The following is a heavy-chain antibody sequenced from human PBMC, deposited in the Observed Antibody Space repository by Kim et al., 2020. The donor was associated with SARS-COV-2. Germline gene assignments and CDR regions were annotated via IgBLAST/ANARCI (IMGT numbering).Heavy chain of an antibody. V-gene: IGHV3-23*01. Sequence: GGSLRLSCVASGFTFSDYVMNWVRQAPGQGLEWVSFIIGDGPTTYYTDSVKGRFTISRDNSRNTLFLQMNSLRAEDTAIYYCARFAARYYRGGFYVLDV. J-gene: IGHJ6*01. D-gene: IGHD3-22*01. CDR3: ARFAARYYRGGFYVLDV. CDR1: GFTFSDYV. CDR2: IIGDGPTT.